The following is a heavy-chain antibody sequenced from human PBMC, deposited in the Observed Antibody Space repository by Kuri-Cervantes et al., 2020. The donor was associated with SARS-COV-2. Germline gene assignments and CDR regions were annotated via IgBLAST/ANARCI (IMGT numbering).Heavy chain of an antibody. D-gene: IGHD3-3*01. CDR1: GFTFSSYA. CDR3: AKGPYYDFWSGYYTTGLLDYYGMDV. J-gene: IGHJ6*02. Sequence: ETLSLTCAASGFTFSSYAMSWVRQAPGKGLEWVSAISGSGGSTYYADSVKGRFTISRDNSKNTLYLQMNSLRAEDTAVYYCAKGPYYDFWSGYYTTGLLDYYGMDVWGQGTTVTVSS. CDR2: ISGSGGST. V-gene: IGHV3-23*01.